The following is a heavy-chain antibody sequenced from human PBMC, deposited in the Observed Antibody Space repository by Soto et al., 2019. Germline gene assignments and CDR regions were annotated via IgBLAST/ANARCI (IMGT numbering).Heavy chain of an antibody. CDR3: ARGPGGPDGPGDY. CDR1: GYTFTNYA. Sequence: QVQLVQSGAEVKKPGASVKVSCKASGYTFTNYAMHCVRQAPGQRLEWMGWINAGNGNTKYSQKFQGRVNITRDTSATKAYMGLSSLRSEDRAVDYCARGPGGPDGPGDYWGQGTLVTGSS. V-gene: IGHV1-3*01. J-gene: IGHJ4*02. D-gene: IGHD2-15*01. CDR2: INAGNGNT.